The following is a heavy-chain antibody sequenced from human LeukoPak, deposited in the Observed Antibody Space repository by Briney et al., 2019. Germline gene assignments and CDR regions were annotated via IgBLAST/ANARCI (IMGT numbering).Heavy chain of an antibody. CDR3: ARGTGSYYSLGY. CDR2: INSDGGST. CDR1: GFTFSSYW. D-gene: IGHD1-26*01. J-gene: IGHJ4*02. Sequence: QPGGSLRLSCAASGFTFSSYWMHWVRQAPGKGMVWVSRINSDGGSTSYADSVKGRFTISRDNAKNTLYLQMDSLRAEDTAMYYCARGTGSYYSLGYWGQGTLVTVSS. V-gene: IGHV3-74*01.